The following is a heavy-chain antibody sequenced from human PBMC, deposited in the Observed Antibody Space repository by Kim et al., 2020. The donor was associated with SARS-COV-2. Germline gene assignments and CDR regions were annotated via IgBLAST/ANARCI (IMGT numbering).Heavy chain of an antibody. CDR3: ARGYSSSWYWAFDI. D-gene: IGHD6-13*01. Sequence: YPGSVEARFTISRENAKNSLYLQMNSLRAGDTAVYYCARGYSSSWYWAFDIWGQGTMVTVSS. J-gene: IGHJ3*02. V-gene: IGHV3-13*01.